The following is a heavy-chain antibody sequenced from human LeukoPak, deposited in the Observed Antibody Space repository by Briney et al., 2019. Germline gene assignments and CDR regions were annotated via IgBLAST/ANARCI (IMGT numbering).Heavy chain of an antibody. Sequence: GGSLRLSCAASGSTVDDYGMSWVRQAPGKGLEWVSGINWNGGSTGYADSVKGRFTISRDYAKNSLYLQMNSLRAEDMALYYCARAYDSSGNLQGHAFDIWGQGTMVTVSS. V-gene: IGHV3-20*04. CDR2: INWNGGST. CDR3: ARAYDSSGNLQGHAFDI. CDR1: GSTVDDYG. D-gene: IGHD3-22*01. J-gene: IGHJ3*02.